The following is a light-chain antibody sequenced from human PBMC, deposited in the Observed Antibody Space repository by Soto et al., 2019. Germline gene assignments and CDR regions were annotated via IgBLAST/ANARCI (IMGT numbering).Light chain of an antibody. V-gene: IGKV1-6*01. CDR3: LQNYNYPWT. CDR1: RGIGND. Sequence: AIQMTQSPSSLSASVGDRVTITCRASRGIGNDLGWYQQKPGKAPKLLIYAASSLQSGVPSRFSGSGSGTDFTLTISSLQPEDFAIYYCLQNYNYPWTFGQGTKVEIK. J-gene: IGKJ1*01. CDR2: AAS.